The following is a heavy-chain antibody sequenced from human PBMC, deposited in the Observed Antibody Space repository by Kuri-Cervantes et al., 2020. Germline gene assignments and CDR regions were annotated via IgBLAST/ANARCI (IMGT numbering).Heavy chain of an antibody. CDR1: GFTFSSYG. J-gene: IGHJ4*02. V-gene: IGHV3-33*01. Sequence: GESLKISCAASGFTFSSYGMHWVRQAPGKGLEWVAVIWYDGSNKYYADSVKGRFTISRDNAKNSLYLQMNSLRDEDTAVYYCARGPPQELWFGEGYYFDYWGQGTLVTVSS. CDR2: IWYDGSNK. CDR3: ARGPPQELWFGEGYYFDY. D-gene: IGHD3-10*01.